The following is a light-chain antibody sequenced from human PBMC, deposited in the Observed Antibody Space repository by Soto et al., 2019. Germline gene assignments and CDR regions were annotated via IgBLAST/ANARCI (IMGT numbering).Light chain of an antibody. Sequence: EIVLTQSPGTLSLSPGERATLSCRASQSARFLAWYQQRPGQAPRLLIYDASNRATGIPDRFSGGGSGTYFTLTIHGLEPVDFAVYYCQHYGGSPFSFGPGTQVDL. CDR2: DAS. CDR1: QSARF. CDR3: QHYGGSPFS. J-gene: IGKJ3*01. V-gene: IGKV3-20*01.